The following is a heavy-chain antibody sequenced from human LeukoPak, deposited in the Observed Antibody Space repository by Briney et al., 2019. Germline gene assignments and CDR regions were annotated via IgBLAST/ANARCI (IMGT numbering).Heavy chain of an antibody. J-gene: IGHJ4*02. V-gene: IGHV4-59*11. CDR2: IYYSGST. Sequence: PSETLSLTCTVSGGSISSHYWSWIRQPPGKGLEWIGYIYYSGSTNYNPSLKSRVTISVDTSKNQFSLKLSSVTAADTAVYYCARGLRTIVDYWGQGTLVTVSS. CDR3: ARGLRTIVDY. CDR1: GGSISSHY. D-gene: IGHD4-17*01.